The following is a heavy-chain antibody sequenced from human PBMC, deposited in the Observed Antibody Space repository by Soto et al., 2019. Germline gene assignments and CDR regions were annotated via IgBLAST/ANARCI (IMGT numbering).Heavy chain of an antibody. CDR1: GFTFSSYA. D-gene: IGHD2-2*02. Sequence: GGSLRLSCAASGFTFSSYAMSWFRQAPGKGLEWVSAISGSGGSTYYADSVKGRFTISRDNSKNTLYLQMNSLRAEDTAVYYCAKDQGIVVVPAAIWSWGQGTLVTVS. J-gene: IGHJ4*02. CDR2: ISGSGGST. V-gene: IGHV3-23*01. CDR3: AKDQGIVVVPAAIWS.